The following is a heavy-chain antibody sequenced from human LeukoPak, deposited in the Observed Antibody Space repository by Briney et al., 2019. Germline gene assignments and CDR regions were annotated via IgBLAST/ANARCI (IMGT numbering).Heavy chain of an antibody. V-gene: IGHV4-59*01. Sequence: PSETLSLTCTVSGGSISSYYWSWIRQPPGKGLEWIGYIYYSGSTNYNPSLKSRVTISVDTSKNQFSLKLSSVTATDTAVYYCARLPDSSGYYYPFDYWGQGTLVTVSS. D-gene: IGHD3-22*01. CDR3: ARLPDSSGYYYPFDY. J-gene: IGHJ4*02. CDR1: GGSISSYY. CDR2: IYYSGST.